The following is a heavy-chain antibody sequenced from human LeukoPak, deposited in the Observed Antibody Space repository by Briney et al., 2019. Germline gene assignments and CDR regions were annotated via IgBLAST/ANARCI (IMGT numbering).Heavy chain of an antibody. Sequence: PGGSLRLSCAASGFTFSTYNMNWVRQAPGKGLEWVSFISSSSSAIYYADSVKGRFTISRDNPKNLLFLQINSLRVEDTAVYYCARETPRRGETRDGYRWGQGTVVTVSS. CDR2: ISSSSSAI. J-gene: IGHJ4*02. V-gene: IGHV3-48*04. CDR1: GFTFSTYN. D-gene: IGHD5-24*01. CDR3: ARETPRRGETRDGYR.